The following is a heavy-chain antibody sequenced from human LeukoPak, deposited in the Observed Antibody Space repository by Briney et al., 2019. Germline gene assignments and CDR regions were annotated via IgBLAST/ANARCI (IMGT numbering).Heavy chain of an antibody. V-gene: IGHV3-11*04. CDR3: ARGEQLAVYYYYGMDV. D-gene: IGHD6-13*01. CDR1: GFTFSDYY. Sequence: GGSLRLSCAASGFTFSDYYMSWIRQAPGKGLEWVSYISSSGSTIYYADSVKGRFTISRDNAKNSLYLQMNSLRAEDTAVYYCARGEQLAVYYYYGMDVWGQGTTVTVSS. J-gene: IGHJ6*02. CDR2: ISSSGSTI.